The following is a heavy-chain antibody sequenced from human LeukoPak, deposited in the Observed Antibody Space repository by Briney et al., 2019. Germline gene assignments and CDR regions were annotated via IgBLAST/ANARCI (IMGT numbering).Heavy chain of an antibody. CDR2: INRSGST. D-gene: IGHD2-8*01. V-gene: IGHV4-34*01. CDR3: ARARMGWFDP. CDR1: GGSFSGYY. Sequence: SETLSLTCAVYGGSFSGYYWSWIRQPPGKGLEWIGEINRSGSTNYNPSLKSRVTISVGTSKNQFSLKLSSVTAADTAAYYCARARMGWFDPWGQGTLVTVSS. J-gene: IGHJ5*02.